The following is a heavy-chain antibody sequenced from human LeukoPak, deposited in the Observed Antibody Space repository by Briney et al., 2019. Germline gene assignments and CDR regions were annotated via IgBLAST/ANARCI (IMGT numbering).Heavy chain of an antibody. J-gene: IGHJ5*02. CDR1: GFTVSSNY. V-gene: IGHV3-48*01. CDR3: ARYNWNSRFDP. CDR2: ISSSSSTI. D-gene: IGHD1-7*01. Sequence: GGSLRLSCAASGFTVSSNYMSWVRQAPGKGLEWVSYISSSSSTIYYADSVKGRFTISRDNAKNSLYLQMNSLRAEDTAVYYCARYNWNSRFDPWGQGTLVTVSS.